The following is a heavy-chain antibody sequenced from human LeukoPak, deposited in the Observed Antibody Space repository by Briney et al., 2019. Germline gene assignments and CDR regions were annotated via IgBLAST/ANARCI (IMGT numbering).Heavy chain of an antibody. CDR2: IYYSGST. D-gene: IGHD3-22*01. CDR3: ARGWEIVVAYDY. J-gene: IGHJ4*02. Sequence: SETLSLTCTVSGGSISSGGYYWSWIRQPPGKGLEWIGYIYYSGSTNYNPSLKSRVTISVDTSKNQFSLKLSSVTAADTAVYYCARGWEIVVAYDYWGQGTLVTVSS. V-gene: IGHV4-61*08. CDR1: GGSISSGGYY.